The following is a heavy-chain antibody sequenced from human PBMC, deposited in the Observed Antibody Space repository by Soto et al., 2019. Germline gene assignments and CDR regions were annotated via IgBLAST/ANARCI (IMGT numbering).Heavy chain of an antibody. J-gene: IGHJ4*02. CDR3: IWESRVYSSWR. Sequence: EVQVVESGGGLVKPGESLTLSCTVSGLTFSDAWLNWVRQSPGKGLEWVGRSWGGGGATVYAAPVKGRFTLSRDDSQRMLYLQLNSLKVDDTAVYYCIWESRVYSSWRWGQGTLVTVS. V-gene: IGHV3-15*07. CDR2: SWGGGGAT. D-gene: IGHD5-18*01. CDR1: GLTFSDAW.